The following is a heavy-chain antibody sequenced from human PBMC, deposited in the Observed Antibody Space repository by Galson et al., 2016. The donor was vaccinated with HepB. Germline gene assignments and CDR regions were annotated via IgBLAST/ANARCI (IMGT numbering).Heavy chain of an antibody. CDR2: TSSDESVK. V-gene: IGHV3-30*18. CDR3: AKKSPGKELSPPDY. CDR1: GFTFGIYG. Sequence: PRLSCAASGFTFGIYGMHWIRQAPGKGLEWVATTSSDESVKHYADPVQGRFTISKDNFKNTLYLQMNSLRAEDTAVYYCAKKSPGKELSPPDYWGQGTLVTVSS. J-gene: IGHJ4*02. D-gene: IGHD1-26*01.